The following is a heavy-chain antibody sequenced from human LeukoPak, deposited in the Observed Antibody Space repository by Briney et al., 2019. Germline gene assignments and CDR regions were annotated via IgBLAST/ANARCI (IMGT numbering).Heavy chain of an antibody. CDR1: GFTFSSYS. V-gene: IGHV3-21*01. Sequence: GGSLRLSCAASGFTFSSYSMNWVRQAPGKGLEWVSSISSSSSYIYYADSVKGRFTISRDNAKNSLYLQMNSLRAKDTAVYYCARDGLYCSSTSCYRYYFDYWGQGTLVTVSS. D-gene: IGHD2-2*01. J-gene: IGHJ4*02. CDR2: ISSSSSYI. CDR3: ARDGLYCSSTSCYRYYFDY.